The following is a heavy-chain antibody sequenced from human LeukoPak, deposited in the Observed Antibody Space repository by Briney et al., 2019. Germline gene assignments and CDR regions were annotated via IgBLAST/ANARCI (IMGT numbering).Heavy chain of an antibody. D-gene: IGHD4-17*01. J-gene: IGHJ4*02. CDR1: GYTFTSYY. V-gene: IGHV1-46*01. Sequence: ASVKVSCKASGYTFTSYYMRWVRQAPGQGLEWMGIINPSGGSTSYAQKFQGRVTMTRDTSTSTVYMELSSLRSEDTAVYYCARRTTVTTPFDYWGQGTLVTVSS. CDR2: INPSGGST. CDR3: ARRTTVTTPFDY.